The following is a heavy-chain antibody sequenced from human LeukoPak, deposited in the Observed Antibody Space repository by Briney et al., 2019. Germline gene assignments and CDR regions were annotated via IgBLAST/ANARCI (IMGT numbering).Heavy chain of an antibody. Sequence: GGSLRLSCAASGFTFSSYAMSWVRQAPGKGLEWVPAISGSSGYTYYAGSVKGRFTISRDNAKNSLYLQMNSLRAEDTALYYCASGRSYDSSGLDYWGQGTLVTVSS. J-gene: IGHJ4*02. V-gene: IGHV3-23*01. CDR3: ASGRSYDSSGLDY. D-gene: IGHD3-22*01. CDR1: GFTFSSYA. CDR2: ISGSSGYT.